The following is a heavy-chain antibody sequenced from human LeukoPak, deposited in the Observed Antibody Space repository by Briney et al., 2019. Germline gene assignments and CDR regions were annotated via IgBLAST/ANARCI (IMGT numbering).Heavy chain of an antibody. J-gene: IGHJ4*02. CDR2: LTGGDGGT. CDR3: ARRLLVGTTVRPYFDY. Sequence: GGALRLSCAASGFTFSTSAISWVRQAPGEGRQWVSNLTGGDGGTYYADSVKGRFTISRDNSKHTVYLEMNSLRAEDTAVYYCARRLLVGTTVRPYFDYWGQGTLVTVSS. V-gene: IGHV3-23*01. D-gene: IGHD1-26*01. CDR1: GFTFSTSA.